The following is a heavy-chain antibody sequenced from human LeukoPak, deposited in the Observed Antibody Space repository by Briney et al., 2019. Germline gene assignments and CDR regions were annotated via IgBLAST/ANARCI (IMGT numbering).Heavy chain of an antibody. CDR1: GYTFTGYY. CDR3: ARGHYYDSSGNFDY. V-gene: IGHV1-2*02. CDR2: INPNSCGT. J-gene: IGHJ4*02. D-gene: IGHD3-22*01. Sequence: ASVKVSCKASGYTFTGYYIHWVRQAPGQGLEWMGWINPNSCGTNYAQKVQGRVTMNRDTSIRPAYMELSRLRSDDTAVYYCARGHYYDSSGNFDYWGQGTLVTVSS.